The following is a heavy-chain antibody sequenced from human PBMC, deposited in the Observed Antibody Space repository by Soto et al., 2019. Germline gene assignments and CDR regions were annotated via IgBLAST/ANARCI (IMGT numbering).Heavy chain of an antibody. CDR2: MNPNSGNT. J-gene: IGHJ4*02. CDR3: AGGNFRY. V-gene: IGHV1-8*02. Sequence: ASVKVSCKASGGTFSSYAIYWVRQATGHGLEWMGWMNPNSGNTGYAQELRGRVTMTRNTSNTTAYMELTSLTSDDTGVYYCAGGNFRYWGQGTLVTVSS. CDR1: GGTFSSYA.